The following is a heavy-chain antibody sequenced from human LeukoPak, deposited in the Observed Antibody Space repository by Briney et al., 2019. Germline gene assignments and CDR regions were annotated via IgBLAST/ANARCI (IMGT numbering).Heavy chain of an antibody. J-gene: IGHJ6*02. CDR1: GYTFTSYD. Sequence: GASVKVSCKASGYTFTSYDINWVRQATGQGLEWMGWMNPNSGNTGYAQKFQGRVTMTRNTSISTAYMELSSLRSEDTAVYYCARGRFQDFGDYYYGMDVWGQGTTATVSS. V-gene: IGHV1-8*01. D-gene: IGHD3-10*01. CDR3: ARGRFQDFGDYYYGMDV. CDR2: MNPNSGNT.